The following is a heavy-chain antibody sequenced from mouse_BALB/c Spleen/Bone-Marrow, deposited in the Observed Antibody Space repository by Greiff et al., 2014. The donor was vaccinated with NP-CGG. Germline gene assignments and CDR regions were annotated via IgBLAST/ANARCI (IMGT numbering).Heavy chain of an antibody. CDR1: GFTFIAYT. Sequence: EVQRVESGGGLVEPGGSLKLSCAASGFTFIAYTMSWVRQTPEKRLEWVAYINNGVGSTYYPDTVKGRFTISRDNAKNTLYLQMSSLKSEDTAMYYCARHGEERPVLAMDYWGQGTSVTVSS. V-gene: IGHV5-12-2*01. D-gene: IGHD2-14*01. CDR2: INNGVGST. J-gene: IGHJ4*01. CDR3: ARHGEERPVLAMDY.